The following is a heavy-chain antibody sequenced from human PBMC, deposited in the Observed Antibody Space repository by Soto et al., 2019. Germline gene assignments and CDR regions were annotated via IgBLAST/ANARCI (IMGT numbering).Heavy chain of an antibody. J-gene: IGHJ5*02. Sequence: PSETLSLTCPVSVASISGFYWSWIRKSAGKGLEWIGRIYATGTTDYNPSLKSRVMMSVDTSKKQFSLKLRSVTAADTAVYYCVRDGTKTLRDWFDPWGQGISVTSPQ. CDR3: VRDGTKTLRDWFDP. D-gene: IGHD1-1*01. CDR2: IYATGTT. V-gene: IGHV4-4*07. CDR1: VASISGFY.